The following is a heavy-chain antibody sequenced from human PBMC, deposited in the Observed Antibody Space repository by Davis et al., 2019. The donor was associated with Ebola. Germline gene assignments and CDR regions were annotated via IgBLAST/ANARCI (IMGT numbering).Heavy chain of an antibody. J-gene: IGHJ6*02. D-gene: IGHD2-15*01. CDR2: IYYSGST. V-gene: IGHV4-59*01. CDR3: ARGPGYCSGGSCYLYYYYGMDV. Sequence: MPSETLSLTCTVSGGSISSYYWSWIRQPPGKGLEWIGYIYYSGSTNYNPSLKSRVTISVDTSKNQFSLKLSSVTAADTAVYYCARGPGYCSGGSCYLYYYYGMDVWGQGTTVTVSS. CDR1: GGSISSYY.